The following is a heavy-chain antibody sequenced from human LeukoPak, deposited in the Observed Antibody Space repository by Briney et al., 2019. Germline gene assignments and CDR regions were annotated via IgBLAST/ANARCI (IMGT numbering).Heavy chain of an antibody. V-gene: IGHV5-51*01. CDR2: IYPGDSDT. D-gene: IGHD7-27*01. Sequence: GESLQISCKGSGYIFTSYWIGWVRQLPGKGLEWMGIIYPGDSDTRYSPSFQGQVTISAGKTTSTAYLQGSSLQASDTAMYYCARSELGLSFDYWGQGTLVTVSS. CDR1: GYIFTSYW. CDR3: ARSELGLSFDY. J-gene: IGHJ4*02.